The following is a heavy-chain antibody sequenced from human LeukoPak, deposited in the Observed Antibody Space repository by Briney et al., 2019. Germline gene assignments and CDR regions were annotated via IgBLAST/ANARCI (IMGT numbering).Heavy chain of an antibody. Sequence: GGSLRLSCAASGFTFSSYSMNWVRQAPGKGLEWVACISSSSSYIYYADSVKGRFTISRDNAKNSLYLQMNSLRAEDTAVYYCGRMDGSYTQIYFDYWGQRTLVTVS. CDR2: ISSSSSYI. V-gene: IGHV3-21*01. CDR1: GFTFSSYS. J-gene: IGHJ4*02. D-gene: IGHD3-10*01. CDR3: GRMDGSYTQIYFDY.